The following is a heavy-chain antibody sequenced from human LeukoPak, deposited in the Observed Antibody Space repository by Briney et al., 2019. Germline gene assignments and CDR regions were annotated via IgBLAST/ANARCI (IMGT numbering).Heavy chain of an antibody. J-gene: IGHJ4*02. CDR1: GYSFTNYW. CDR3: ARLWRGASCGASCFRFFDY. Sequence: GESLKISCKASGYSFTNYWIGWVRQMPGEGLEWVGILFPGDSDTRYSPSFQGHVTISADKSIRTTYLQWSSLKASDTAMYYCARLWRGASCGASCFRFFDYWGQGALVTVSS. D-gene: IGHD2-15*01. CDR2: LFPGDSDT. V-gene: IGHV5-51*01.